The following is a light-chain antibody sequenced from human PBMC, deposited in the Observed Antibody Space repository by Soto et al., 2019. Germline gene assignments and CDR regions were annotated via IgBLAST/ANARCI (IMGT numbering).Light chain of an antibody. CDR3: QQYDNWPIT. CDR2: DAS. V-gene: IGKV3D-15*01. Sequence: EIVMTQSPATLSVSPGERVTLSCRASQSVKGFLAWYQHKPGQAPRLLIYDASTRATGIPARFSGSGSGTEFTLTISSLQSVDFAVYYCQQYDNWPITFGQGTRLVIK. CDR1: QSVKGF. J-gene: IGKJ5*01.